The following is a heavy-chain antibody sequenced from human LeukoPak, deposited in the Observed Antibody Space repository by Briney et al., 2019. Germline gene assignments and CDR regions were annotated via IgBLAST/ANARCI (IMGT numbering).Heavy chain of an antibody. D-gene: IGHD6-13*01. Sequence: SGGSLRLSCAASGFTFSSYAMSWVRQAPGKGLEWVSTISGSGGSTYYADSVKGRFTISRDNSKNTLYLQMNSLRAEDMAVYYCAKGGYSSNWRDYFDYWGQGTLVTVSS. J-gene: IGHJ4*02. CDR3: AKGGYSSNWRDYFDY. CDR1: GFTFSSYA. V-gene: IGHV3-23*01. CDR2: ISGSGGST.